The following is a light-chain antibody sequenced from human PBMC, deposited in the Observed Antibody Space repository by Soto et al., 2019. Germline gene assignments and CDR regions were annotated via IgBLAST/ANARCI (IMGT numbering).Light chain of an antibody. V-gene: IGKV4-1*01. CDR1: QSVLYSSNNKNY. J-gene: IGKJ4*01. Sequence: DIVMTQSPDSPAVSLGERATINCKSSQSVLYSSNNKNYLAWYQQKPGQPPKLLIYWASTRESGVPDRFSGSGSGTDFTLTISSLQAEDVAVYYCQQYYSTLTFGGGTKVDIK. CDR3: QQYYSTLT. CDR2: WAS.